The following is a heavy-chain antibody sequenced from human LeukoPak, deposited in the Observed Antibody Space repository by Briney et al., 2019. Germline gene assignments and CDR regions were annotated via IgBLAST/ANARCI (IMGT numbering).Heavy chain of an antibody. J-gene: IGHJ4*02. CDR1: GFTFSDYY. V-gene: IGHV3-11*04. CDR3: ANVGYCSSTSCYSPFDY. CDR2: ISSSGSTI. Sequence: GGSLGLSCAASGFTFSDYYMSWIRQAPGKGLEWVSYISSSGSTIYYADSVKGRFTISRDNAKNSLYLQMNSLRAEDTAVYYCANVGYCSSTSCYSPFDYWGQGTLVTVSS. D-gene: IGHD2-2*02.